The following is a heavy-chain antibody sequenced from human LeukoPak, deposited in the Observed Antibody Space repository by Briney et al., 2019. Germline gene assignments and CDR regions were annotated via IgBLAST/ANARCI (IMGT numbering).Heavy chain of an antibody. V-gene: IGHV3-30*04. D-gene: IGHD4-11*01. Sequence: GGSLRLSCAASGFTFSLFAMHWVRQSPGKGLEWVAAISYDGKDKFYADSVQGRFTFSRDNSKNTLSLQMNSLRAEDTAVYYCAREVTPYYFDYWGQGTLVTVSS. CDR3: AREVTPYYFDY. CDR2: ISYDGKDK. CDR1: GFTFSLFA. J-gene: IGHJ4*02.